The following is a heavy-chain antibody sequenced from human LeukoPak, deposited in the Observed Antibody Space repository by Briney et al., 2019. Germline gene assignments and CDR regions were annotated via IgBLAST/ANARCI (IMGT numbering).Heavy chain of an antibody. V-gene: IGHV4-59*12. CDR3: ARTDLGSSFDDAFDI. D-gene: IGHD6-6*01. CDR2: IYYSGST. CDR1: GGSISSYY. J-gene: IGHJ3*02. Sequence: PSETLSLTCTVSGGSISSYYWSWIRQPPGKGLEWIGYIYYSGSTNYNPSLKSRVTISVDTSKNQFSLKLSSVTAADTAVYYCARTDLGSSFDDAFDIWGQGTMVTVSS.